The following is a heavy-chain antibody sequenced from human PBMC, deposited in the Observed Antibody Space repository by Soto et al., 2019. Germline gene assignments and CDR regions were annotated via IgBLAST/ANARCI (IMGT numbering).Heavy chain of an antibody. CDR1: GYSFTSYW. J-gene: IGHJ3*02. CDR3: ARPYYDFWSGGAYKTHLAFDI. CDR2: IYPGDSDT. V-gene: IGHV5-51*03. Sequence: EVQLVQSGAEVKKPGESLKISCKGSGYSFTSYWIGWVRQMPGKGLEWMGIIYPGDSDTRYSPSFQGQVTISADKSISTAYLQWSSLKASDTAMYYCARPYYDFWSGGAYKTHLAFDIWGQGTMVTVSS. D-gene: IGHD3-3*01.